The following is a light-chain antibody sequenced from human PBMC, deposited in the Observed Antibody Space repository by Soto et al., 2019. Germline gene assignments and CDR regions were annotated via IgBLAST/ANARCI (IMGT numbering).Light chain of an antibody. Sequence: EIVLTQSPAILSLSPGERATLYCRASQSVTIKLAWYQQKPGQPPRLLIYDASTRATGTPARFSGSGSGTDFTLSISSLEPEDFAVYYCQQRNPLTFGGGTKVEIK. CDR2: DAS. V-gene: IGKV3-11*01. CDR3: QQRNPLT. CDR1: QSVTIK. J-gene: IGKJ4*01.